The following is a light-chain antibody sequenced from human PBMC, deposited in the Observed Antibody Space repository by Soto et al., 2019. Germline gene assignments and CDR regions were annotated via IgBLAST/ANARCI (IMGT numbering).Light chain of an antibody. CDR2: KGS. CDR1: QNIYSW. V-gene: IGKV1-5*03. CDR3: RQYRTYLAWT. Sequence: DIQMTQSPSTLPASVGDRVTITCQASQNIYSWSAWYQQKPAKSPKLLIYKGSSLKSGAPSRFNGSGSGTELIYTISSLQPEDFSTYYCRQYRTYLAWTFGQGTEVEIQ. J-gene: IGKJ1*01.